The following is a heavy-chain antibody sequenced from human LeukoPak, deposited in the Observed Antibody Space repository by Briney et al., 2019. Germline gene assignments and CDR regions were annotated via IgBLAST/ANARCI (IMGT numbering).Heavy chain of an antibody. CDR3: AKDAYYDSSGYVDY. Sequence: GGSLRLSCAASGFTFSSYGMHWVRQAPGKGLEWVAFIRYDGSNKYYADSVKGRFTISRDNSKNTLYLQMNSLRAEDTAVYYCAKDAYYDSSGYVDYXXXGXXXTVSS. CDR1: GFTFSSYG. J-gene: IGHJ4*02. V-gene: IGHV3-30*02. CDR2: IRYDGSNK. D-gene: IGHD3-22*01.